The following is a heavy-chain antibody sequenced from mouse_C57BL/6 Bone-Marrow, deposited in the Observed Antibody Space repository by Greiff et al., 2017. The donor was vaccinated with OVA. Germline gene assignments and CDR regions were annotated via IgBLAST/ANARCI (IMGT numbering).Heavy chain of an antibody. CDR3: ARQGYLTWFAY. Sequence: QVQLQQPGAELVMPGASVKLSCKASGYTFTSYWMHWVKQRPGQGLEWIGEIDPSDSYTNYNQKFKGKSTLTVDKSSSTAYIQLSSLTSEDSAVYYCARQGYLTWFAYWGQGTLDTVSA. J-gene: IGHJ3*01. CDR1: GYTFTSYW. D-gene: IGHD5-1-1*01. V-gene: IGHV1-69*01. CDR2: IDPSDSYT.